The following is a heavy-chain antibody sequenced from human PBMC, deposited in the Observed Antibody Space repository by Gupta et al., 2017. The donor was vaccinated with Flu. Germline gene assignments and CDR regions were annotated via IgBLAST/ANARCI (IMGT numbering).Heavy chain of an antibody. D-gene: IGHD3-16*01. J-gene: IGHJ2*01. Sequence: EVQLVESGGGLVKHGGSLRLSCAASGFALSNAWLSWVRQAPGKGLEWVGRIKSKTDGGTTDYAAPVKGRFTISRDDSKNTLYLQMNSLKTEDTAVYYCTTDFYDSVTPSWYFDLWGRGTLVTVSS. V-gene: IGHV3-15*01. CDR3: TTDFYDSVTPSWYFDL. CDR1: GFALSNAW. CDR2: IKSKTDGGTT.